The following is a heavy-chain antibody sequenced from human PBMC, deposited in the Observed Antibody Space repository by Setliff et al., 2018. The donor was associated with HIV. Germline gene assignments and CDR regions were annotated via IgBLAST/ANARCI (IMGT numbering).Heavy chain of an antibody. V-gene: IGHV3-23*01. CDR3: ANSYSASGNYHYYDYLDV. Sequence: GGSLRLSCAASGFAFDNYCMTWVRQAPGTGLEWVSAIGGSTGSTYYADSVKGRFTISTDNSKNTLYLQMNSLRAEDTAVYYCANSYSASGNYHYYDYLDVWGKGTTVTVSS. J-gene: IGHJ6*03. CDR2: IGGSTGST. CDR1: GFAFDNYC. D-gene: IGHD3-10*01.